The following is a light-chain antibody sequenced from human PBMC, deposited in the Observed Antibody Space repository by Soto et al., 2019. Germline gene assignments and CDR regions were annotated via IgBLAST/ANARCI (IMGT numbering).Light chain of an antibody. Sequence: EIVLTQSPGTLSLSPGERATLSCRASQSVSSSSLTWYQQKPGQAPRLLIYGASTRATGIPDRFSGSGSGTDFTLTISRLEPEDFAVYYCQQYDNSPITFGQGTRLEIK. V-gene: IGKV3-20*01. CDR3: QQYDNSPIT. CDR2: GAS. CDR1: QSVSSSS. J-gene: IGKJ5*01.